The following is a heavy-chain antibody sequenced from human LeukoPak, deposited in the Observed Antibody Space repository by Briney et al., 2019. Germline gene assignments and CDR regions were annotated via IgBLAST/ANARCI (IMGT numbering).Heavy chain of an antibody. Sequence: GGSLRLSCAASGFTFSAYYMSWIRQAPGKGLEWVSYISTTGSTIKYADSVKGRFTISRDNAKYSLFLHMNSLRAEDTAVYYCVRLKAAYTGYDIIDYWGQGTLITVSP. V-gene: IGHV3-11*01. CDR1: GFTFSAYY. D-gene: IGHD5-12*01. CDR2: ISTTGSTI. CDR3: VRLKAAYTGYDIIDY. J-gene: IGHJ4*02.